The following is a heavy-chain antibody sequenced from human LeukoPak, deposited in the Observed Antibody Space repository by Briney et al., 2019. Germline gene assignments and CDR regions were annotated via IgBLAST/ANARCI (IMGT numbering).Heavy chain of an antibody. CDR3: ARDRDSIAVAGSPRYCDY. Sequence: ASVKVSCKASGYTFTSYGISWVRQAPGQGLEWMGWISAYNGNTNYAQKLQGRVTMTTDASTNTAYMELRSLTYDDTAVYYCARDRDSIAVAGSPRYCDYWGQGSLVTVSS. V-gene: IGHV1-18*01. J-gene: IGHJ4*02. CDR1: GYTFTSYG. D-gene: IGHD6-19*01. CDR2: ISAYNGNT.